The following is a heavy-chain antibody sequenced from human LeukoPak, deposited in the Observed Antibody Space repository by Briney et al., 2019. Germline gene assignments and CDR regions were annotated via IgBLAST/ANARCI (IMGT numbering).Heavy chain of an antibody. CDR1: GFTLSSYE. D-gene: IGHD4-23*01. V-gene: IGHV3-48*03. Sequence: GGSLRLSCAASGFTLSSYEMNWVRQAPGKGLEWVSYISSSGSTKYYADSVKGRFTISRDNAKNSLYLQMNSLRAEDTAVYYRARAPAYGGNPGSLDYWGQGTLVTVSS. J-gene: IGHJ4*02. CDR3: ARAPAYGGNPGSLDY. CDR2: ISSSGSTK.